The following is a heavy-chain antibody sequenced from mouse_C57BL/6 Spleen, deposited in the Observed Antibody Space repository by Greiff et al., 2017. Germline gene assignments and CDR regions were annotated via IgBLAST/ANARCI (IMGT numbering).Heavy chain of an antibody. CDR2: IHPNSGST. CDR1: GYTFTSYW. Sequence: VQLQQPGAELVKPGASVKLSCKASGYTFTSYWMHWVKQRPGQGLEWIGMIHPNSGSTNYNEKFKSKATLTVDKSSSTAYMQLSSLTSEDSAVYYCARQDYGNYVFDYWGKGTTLTVSS. V-gene: IGHV1-64*01. CDR3: ARQDYGNYVFDY. D-gene: IGHD2-1*01. J-gene: IGHJ2*01.